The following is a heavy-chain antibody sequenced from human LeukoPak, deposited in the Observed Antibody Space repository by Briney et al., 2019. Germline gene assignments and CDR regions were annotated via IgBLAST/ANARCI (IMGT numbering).Heavy chain of an antibody. V-gene: IGHV4-39*07. CDR1: GGSISRSRYY. CDR3: ARESYGSRSYDYYYYYMDV. J-gene: IGHJ6*03. D-gene: IGHD3-10*01. Sequence: PSETLSFTCTVSGGSISRSRYYWGWIRQPPGKGLEWIGSIYYSGSTYYNPSLKSRVTTSVDTSKNQFSLKLSSVTAADTAVYYCARESYGSRSYDYYYYYMDVWGKGTTVTVSS. CDR2: IYYSGST.